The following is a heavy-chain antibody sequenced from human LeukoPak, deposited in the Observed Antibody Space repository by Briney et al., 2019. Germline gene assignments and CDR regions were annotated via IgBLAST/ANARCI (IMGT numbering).Heavy chain of an antibody. CDR1: GYSFTSYW. J-gene: IGHJ4*02. Sequence: GESLKISCKGSGYSFTSYWIGWVRQMPGKGLEWMGIIYPGDSDTRYSPSFQGQVTISADKSISTAYLQWSSLKASDTAMYYSASPHMITFGGVIAPPEYWGQGTLVTVSS. V-gene: IGHV5-51*01. D-gene: IGHD3-16*02. CDR3: ASPHMITFGGVIAPPEY. CDR2: IYPGDSDT.